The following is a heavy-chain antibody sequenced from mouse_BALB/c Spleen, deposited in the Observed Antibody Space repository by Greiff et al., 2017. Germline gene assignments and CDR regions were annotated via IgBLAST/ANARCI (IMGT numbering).Heavy chain of an antibody. CDR3: AMITTRPAWFAY. D-gene: IGHD2-4*01. V-gene: IGHV14-3*02. Sequence: EVQLQQSGAELVKPGASVKLSCTASGFNIKDTYMHWVKQRPEQGLEWIGRIDPANGNTKYDPKFQGKATITADTSSNTAYLQLSSLTSEDTAVYYCAMITTRPAWFAYWGQGTLVTVSA. CDR1: GFNIKDTY. CDR2: IDPANGNT. J-gene: IGHJ3*01.